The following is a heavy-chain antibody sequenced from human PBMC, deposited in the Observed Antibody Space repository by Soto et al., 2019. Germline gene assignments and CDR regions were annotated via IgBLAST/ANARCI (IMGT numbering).Heavy chain of an antibody. D-gene: IGHD3-22*01. CDR2: ISGSGGST. CDR3: AKSMVTMIVVVPDY. Sequence: RLSCPAFEFTFISYDMGRVRRAPGKGLEWVSAISGSGGSTYYADSVKGRFTISRDNSKNTLYLQMNSLRAEDTAVYYCAKSMVTMIVVVPDYWGQGTLVTVSS. CDR1: EFTFISYD. V-gene: IGHV3-23*01. J-gene: IGHJ4*02.